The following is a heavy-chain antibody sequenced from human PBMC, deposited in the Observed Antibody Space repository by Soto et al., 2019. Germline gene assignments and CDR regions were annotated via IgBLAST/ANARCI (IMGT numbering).Heavy chain of an antibody. CDR1: GYTFTGYY. D-gene: IGHD2-2*02. CDR3: ASTYCSSTSCYTVLRAFDI. Sequence: EASVKVSCKASGYTFTGYYMHWVRQAPGQGLEWMGWINPNSGGTNYAQKFQGRVTMTRDTSISTAYMELSRLRSDDTAVYYCASTYCSSTSCYTVLRAFDIWGQGTMVTVSS. J-gene: IGHJ3*02. V-gene: IGHV1-2*02. CDR2: INPNSGGT.